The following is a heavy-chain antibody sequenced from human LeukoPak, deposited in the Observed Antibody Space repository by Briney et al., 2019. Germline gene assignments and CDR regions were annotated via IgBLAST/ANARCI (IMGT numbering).Heavy chain of an antibody. V-gene: IGHV4-34*01. CDR1: GGSFSGYY. CDR3: ARLGDVGKNY. J-gene: IGHJ4*02. D-gene: IGHD5-24*01. CDR2: INHSGST. Sequence: SETLSLTCAVYGGSFSGYYWSWIRQPPGKGLEWIGEINHSGSTNYNPSLKSRVTISVDTSKNQFSLKLRSVTAADTAVYYCARLGDVGKNYWGQGTLVTVSS.